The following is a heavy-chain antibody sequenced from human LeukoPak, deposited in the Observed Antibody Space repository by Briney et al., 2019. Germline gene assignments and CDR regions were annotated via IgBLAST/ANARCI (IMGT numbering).Heavy chain of an antibody. CDR2: IKQDGCEK. V-gene: IGHV3-7*01. CDR1: GFTFSSYW. J-gene: IGHJ4*02. CDR3: ARDRDSSGWYYFDY. D-gene: IGHD6-19*01. Sequence: GGSLRLSCAASGFTFSSYWMSWVRQAPGKGLEWVANIKQDGCEKYYVDSVKGRFTISRDNAKNSLYLQMNSLRAEDTAVYYCARDRDSSGWYYFDYWGQGTLVTVSS.